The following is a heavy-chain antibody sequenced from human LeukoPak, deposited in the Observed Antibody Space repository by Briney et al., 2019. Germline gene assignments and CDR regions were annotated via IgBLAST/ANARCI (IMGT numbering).Heavy chain of an antibody. CDR3: ATVLTGTFAPGMDV. CDR2: IDPSDSYT. V-gene: IGHV5-10-1*01. D-gene: IGHD3-9*01. Sequence: GESLMISCKGAGYSFIKYWISYVRQMPGKGLEWMGRIDPSDSYTNSGPSFQGHVTISVDKSITTAYLQWSSLKASETAMYYCATVLTGTFAPGMDVWGQGTTVTVSS. J-gene: IGHJ6*02. CDR1: GYSFIKYW.